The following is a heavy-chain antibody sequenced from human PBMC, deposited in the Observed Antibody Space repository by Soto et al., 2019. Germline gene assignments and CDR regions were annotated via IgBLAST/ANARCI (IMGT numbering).Heavy chain of an antibody. CDR2: IYPGDSDT. J-gene: IGHJ3*02. D-gene: IGHD2-15*01. Sequence: EVQLVQSGAEVKKPGESLKISCKGSGYSFTSYWIGWVRQMPGKGLEWMGIIYPGDSDTRYSPSFQGQVTISADKSISTAYLQWSSLKASDTAMYYCARMGDCSGGSCYLGAFDIWGQGTMVTVSS. CDR3: ARMGDCSGGSCYLGAFDI. CDR1: GYSFTSYW. V-gene: IGHV5-51*01.